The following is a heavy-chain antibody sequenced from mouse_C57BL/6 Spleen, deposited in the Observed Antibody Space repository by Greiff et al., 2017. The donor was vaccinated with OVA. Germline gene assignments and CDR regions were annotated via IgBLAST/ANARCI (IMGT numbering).Heavy chain of an antibody. D-gene: IGHD2-4*01. CDR1: GFSLSTSGMG. V-gene: IGHV8-12*01. CDR3: ARRGGDDYDVEPSMDY. Sequence: QVTLKVCGPGILQSSQTLSLTCSFSGFSLSTSGMGVSWIRQPSGKGLEWLAHIYWDDDKRYNPSLKSRLTISKDTSRNQVFLKITRVDTAETATYYCARRGGDDYDVEPSMDYWGQGTSVTVSS. J-gene: IGHJ4*01. CDR2: IYWDDDK.